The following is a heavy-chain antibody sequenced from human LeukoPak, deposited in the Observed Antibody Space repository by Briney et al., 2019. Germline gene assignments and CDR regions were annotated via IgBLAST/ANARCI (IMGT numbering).Heavy chain of an antibody. CDR1: RFIFSNYW. J-gene: IGHJ4*02. Sequence: GGSLRLSCAASRFIFSNYWMSWVRQAPGKGLEWVANIKQDGNHKYYVDSVKGRFTIPRDNAKNSLYLQMNSLRAEDTAVYYCARFSGGHSSRWHPYYFDYWGQGTLVTVSS. D-gene: IGHD6-13*01. CDR2: IKQDGNHK. V-gene: IGHV3-7*03. CDR3: ARFSGGHSSRWHPYYFDY.